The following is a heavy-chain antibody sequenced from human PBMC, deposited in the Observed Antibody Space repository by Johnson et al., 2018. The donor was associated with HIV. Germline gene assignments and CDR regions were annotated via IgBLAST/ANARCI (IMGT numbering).Heavy chain of an antibody. CDR2: ISSGGSNI. J-gene: IGHJ3*02. V-gene: IGHV3-11*04. CDR3: AREGAWELRSYDAFDI. Sequence: QVQLVESGGGLVQPGRSLRLSCAASGFSFGDYYMTWIRQAPGKGLEWVSYISSGGSNIKYADSVKGRFTISRDNSKNTLYLQMNSLRAEDTAVYYCAREGAWELRSYDAFDIWGQGTMVTVSS. D-gene: IGHD1-7*01. CDR1: GFSFGDYY.